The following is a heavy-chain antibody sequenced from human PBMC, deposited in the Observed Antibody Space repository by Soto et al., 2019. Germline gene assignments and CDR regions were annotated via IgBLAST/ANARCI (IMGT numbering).Heavy chain of an antibody. D-gene: IGHD4-17*01. J-gene: IGHJ4*02. CDR2: LNGSGGST. CDR1: GFTFSNYA. V-gene: IGHV3-23*01. CDR3: AKGGLKVTTSYYDS. Sequence: EVRLLESGGGLVQPGGSLRLSCAASGFTFSNYAMTWVRQAPGKGLEWVSGLNGSGGSTSSADSVKGRFAISRDNSKNTLYLQMNSLRAEDTAVYYCAKGGLKVTTSYYDSWGQGTVVTVSS.